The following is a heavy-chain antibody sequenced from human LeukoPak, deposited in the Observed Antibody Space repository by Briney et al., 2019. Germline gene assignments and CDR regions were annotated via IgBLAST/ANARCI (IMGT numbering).Heavy chain of an antibody. D-gene: IGHD2-2*01. Sequence: PSETLSLTCTVSGGSISSYYWSWLRQPPGKGLEGIGYIYYSGSTNYNPSLKSRVTISVDTSKNQFSLKLSSVTAADTAVYYCARFACSSTSCYSVWFDPWGQGTLVTVSS. CDR2: IYYSGST. J-gene: IGHJ5*02. V-gene: IGHV4-59*01. CDR3: ARFACSSTSCYSVWFDP. CDR1: GGSISSYY.